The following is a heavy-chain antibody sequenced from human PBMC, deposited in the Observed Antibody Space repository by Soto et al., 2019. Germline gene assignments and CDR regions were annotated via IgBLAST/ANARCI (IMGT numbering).Heavy chain of an antibody. CDR2: TNAGNGNT. J-gene: IGHJ4*02. Sequence: ASVKVSCKASGYTFTSYAMHWVRQAPGQRLEWMGWTNAGNGNTKYSQKFQGRVTITRDTSASTAYMELSSLRSEDTAVYYCARNIRPYYYDSSGYLSFDYWGQGTLVTVSS. D-gene: IGHD3-22*01. CDR3: ARNIRPYYYDSSGYLSFDY. V-gene: IGHV1-3*01. CDR1: GYTFTSYA.